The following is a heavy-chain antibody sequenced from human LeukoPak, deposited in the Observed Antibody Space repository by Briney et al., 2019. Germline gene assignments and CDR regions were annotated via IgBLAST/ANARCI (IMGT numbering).Heavy chain of an antibody. CDR1: GGSFSGYY. CDR2: INHSGST. V-gene: IGHV4-34*01. CDR3: ASIPTYYYGSGSYGPDY. J-gene: IGHJ4*02. Sequence: SETLSLTCAVSGGSFSGYYWSWIRQPPGKGLEWIGEINHSGSTNYNPSLKSRVTISIDTSKNQFSLKLSSVTAADTAVYYCASIPTYYYGSGSYGPDYWGQGTLVTVSS. D-gene: IGHD3-10*01.